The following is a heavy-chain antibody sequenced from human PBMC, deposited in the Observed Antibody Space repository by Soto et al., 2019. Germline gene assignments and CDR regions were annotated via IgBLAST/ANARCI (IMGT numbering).Heavy chain of an antibody. J-gene: IGHJ4*02. CDR3: AKDWAGY. CDR1: GFTFSSYA. D-gene: IGHD7-27*01. V-gene: IGHV3-23*01. CDR2: ISGSGVNT. Sequence: EVQLLESGGGLVQPGGSLRLSCAASGFTFSSYAMSWVRQAPGKGLEWISTISGSGVNTHYSDSVKGRFTISRDNSKNTQHLQMNSLRAEDTAIYYCAKDWAGYWGQGTLVIVSS.